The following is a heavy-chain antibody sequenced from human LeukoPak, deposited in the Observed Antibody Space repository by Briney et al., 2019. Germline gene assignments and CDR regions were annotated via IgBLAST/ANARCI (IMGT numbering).Heavy chain of an antibody. J-gene: IGHJ5*02. CDR3: ARGGGYSGYDRANWFDP. CDR1: GFTFSSYE. CDR2: ISSSGSTI. V-gene: IGHV3-48*03. D-gene: IGHD5-12*01. Sequence: QPGGSLRLSCAASGFTFSSYEMNWVRQAPGKGLEWVSYISSSGSTIYYADSVKGRFTISRDNAKNSLYLQMNSLRAEDTAVYYCARGGGYSGYDRANWFDPWGQGTLVTVSS.